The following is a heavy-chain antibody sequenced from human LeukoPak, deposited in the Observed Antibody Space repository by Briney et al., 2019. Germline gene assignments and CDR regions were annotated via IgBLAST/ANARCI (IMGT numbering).Heavy chain of an antibody. D-gene: IGHD2-21*01. CDR2: IYTSGST. J-gene: IGHJ4*02. CDR3: ARESRFVPCGGDCYSYPKTTNYFDY. V-gene: IGHV4-61*02. Sequence: PSETLSLTCTVSGGSISSGSYYWSWIRQPAGKGLEWIGRIYTSGSTNYNPSLKSRVTISVDTSKNQFSLKLSSVTAADTAVYYCARESRFVPCGGDCYSYPKTTNYFDYWGQGTLVTVSS. CDR1: GGSISSGSYY.